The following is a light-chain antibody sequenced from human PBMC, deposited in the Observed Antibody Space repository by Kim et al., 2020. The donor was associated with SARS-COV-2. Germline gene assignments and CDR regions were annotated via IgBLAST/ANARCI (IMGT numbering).Light chain of an antibody. V-gene: IGLV3-21*04. CDR3: QVWDSSSDHPAYV. Sequence: GKTARITCGGNNIGSKSVLWYQQRPGQAPVLVIYYDSDRPSGIPERFSGSNSGNTATLTISRVEAGDEADYYCQVWDSSSDHPAYVFGTGTKVTVL. CDR2: YDS. J-gene: IGLJ1*01. CDR1: NIGSKS.